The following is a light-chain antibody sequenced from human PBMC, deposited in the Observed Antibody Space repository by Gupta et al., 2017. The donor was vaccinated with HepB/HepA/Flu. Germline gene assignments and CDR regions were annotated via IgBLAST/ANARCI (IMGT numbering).Light chain of an antibody. CDR1: QGISND. CDR2: GSF. V-gene: IGKV3-15*01. J-gene: IGKJ4*01. CDR3: QQDNSCPLT. Sequence: ELVITQSPATLSVSPGERATLPCRASQGISNDLAWYQQKPGQAPRLLIYGSFTRATGIPARFSGSGSGTEFTLTISSLQSEDFAGYYCQQDNSCPLTFGGGTKVEIK.